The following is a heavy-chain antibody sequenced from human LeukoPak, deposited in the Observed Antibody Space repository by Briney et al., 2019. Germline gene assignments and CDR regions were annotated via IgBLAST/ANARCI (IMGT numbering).Heavy chain of an antibody. CDR1: GGSISSGSYY. Sequence: SQTLSLTCTVSGGSISSGSYYWSWIRQPAGKGLEWIGRIYTSGSTNYNPSLKSRVTISVDTSKNQLSLKLSSVTAADTAVYYCARGDVGAFDIWGQGTMVTVSS. J-gene: IGHJ3*02. CDR2: IYTSGST. CDR3: ARGDVGAFDI. V-gene: IGHV4-61*02. D-gene: IGHD1-26*01.